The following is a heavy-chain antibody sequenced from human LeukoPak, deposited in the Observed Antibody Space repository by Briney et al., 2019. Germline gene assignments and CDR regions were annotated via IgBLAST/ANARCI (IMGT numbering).Heavy chain of an antibody. Sequence: ASVKVSCKASGYAFTSYAMHWVRQAPGQRLEWMGWINAGNGNTKYSQKFQGRVTITRDTSASTAYMELSSLRSEDTAVYYCASTYCSGGSCYGKWWFDPWGQGTLVTVSS. CDR3: ASTYCSGGSCYGKWWFDP. V-gene: IGHV1-3*01. CDR1: GYAFTSYA. CDR2: INAGNGNT. D-gene: IGHD2-15*01. J-gene: IGHJ5*02.